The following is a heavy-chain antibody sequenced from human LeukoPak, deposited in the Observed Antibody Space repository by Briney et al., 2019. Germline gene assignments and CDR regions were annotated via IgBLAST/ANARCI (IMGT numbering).Heavy chain of an antibody. J-gene: IGHJ3*02. D-gene: IGHD6-19*01. CDR3: ARARYSRAWYASDI. CDR1: GGSISSSY. CDR2: IFYTGST. Sequence: SETLSLTCTVSGGSISSSYWSWIRQPPGKGLEWIGYIFYTGSTDYNPSLKSRVTISVDTSKNQYSLKVNSVTAADTAVYYCARARYSRAWYASDIWGQGTVVTVST. V-gene: IGHV4-59*01.